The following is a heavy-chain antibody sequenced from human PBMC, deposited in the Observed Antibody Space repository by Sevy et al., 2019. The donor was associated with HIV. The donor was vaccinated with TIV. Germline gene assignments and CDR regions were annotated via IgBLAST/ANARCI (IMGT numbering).Heavy chain of an antibody. CDR2: IYYSGST. CDR1: GGSISSGSYY. V-gene: IGHV4-39*01. Sequence: SETLSLTCTVSGGSISSGSYYWGSIRQPPEKGLEWIGSIYYSGSTYYNPSLKSRVTISVDTSKNQFSLKLSSVTTADTAVYYCARHGRVTVTTSWYFDYWGQGTLVTVSS. D-gene: IGHD4-17*01. J-gene: IGHJ4*02. CDR3: ARHGRVTVTTSWYFDY.